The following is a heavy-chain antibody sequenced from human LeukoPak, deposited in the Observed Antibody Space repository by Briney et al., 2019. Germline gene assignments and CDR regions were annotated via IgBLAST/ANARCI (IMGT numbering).Heavy chain of an antibody. Sequence: SETLSLTCTVSGDSISSFHWSWIRQPAGKGLEWIGRIYTSGSTNYNPSLKSRVTMSVDTSKNQFSLKLTSVTAADTAVYYCARVQTRWELPTDFDYWGQGTLVTVSS. CDR1: GDSISSFH. V-gene: IGHV4-4*07. CDR2: IYTSGST. D-gene: IGHD1-26*01. J-gene: IGHJ4*02. CDR3: ARVQTRWELPTDFDY.